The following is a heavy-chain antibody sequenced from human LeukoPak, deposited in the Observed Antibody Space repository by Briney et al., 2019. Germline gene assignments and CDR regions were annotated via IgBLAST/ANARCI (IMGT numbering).Heavy chain of an antibody. CDR3: AATVTGGYFDY. J-gene: IGHJ4*02. D-gene: IGHD4-17*01. Sequence: TSETLSLTCTVSGGSISSYYWSWIRQPPGKGLEWIGYIYYSGSTNYNPSLKSRVTISVDTSKNQFSLKLSSVTAADTAVYYCAATVTGGYFDYWGQGTLVTVSS. V-gene: IGHV4-59*08. CDR1: GGSISSYY. CDR2: IYYSGST.